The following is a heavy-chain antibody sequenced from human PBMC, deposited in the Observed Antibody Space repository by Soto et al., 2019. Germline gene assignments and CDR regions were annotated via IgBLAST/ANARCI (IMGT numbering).Heavy chain of an antibody. V-gene: IGHV3-30-3*01. J-gene: IGHJ4*02. Sequence: QVQLVESGGGVVQPGRSLRLSCAVSGFTFSSHAMHWVRQAPGKGLEWVTLISSDGSNKYYADSMKGRFTTSRDNSKNTMYLQMNSLRVEDTAVYYCARDDEGGSDCDLGYWGQGALVTVSS. CDR3: ARDDEGGSDCDLGY. D-gene: IGHD1-26*01. CDR1: GFTFSSHA. CDR2: ISSDGSNK.